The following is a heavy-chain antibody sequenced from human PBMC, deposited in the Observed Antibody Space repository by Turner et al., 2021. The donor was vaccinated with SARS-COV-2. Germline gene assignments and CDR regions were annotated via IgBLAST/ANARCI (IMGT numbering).Heavy chain of an antibody. D-gene: IGHD3-3*01. J-gene: IGHJ6*02. CDR2: ISTNTDAT. CDR1: GYTFTDHQ. CDR3: AMGRDDLSMDV. Sequence: QVLLIPSGALSLTPAVSGKATCKASGYTFTDHQLHWVRQVPGQGLEWMGWISTNTDATIFTGKFQNRVTSTRDTSISTAYMELRRLKFDDSAVYFCAMGRDDLSMDVWGQGTTVTVSS. V-gene: IGHV1-2*02.